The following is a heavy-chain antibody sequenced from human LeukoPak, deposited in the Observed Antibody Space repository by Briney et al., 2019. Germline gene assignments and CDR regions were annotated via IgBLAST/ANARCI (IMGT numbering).Heavy chain of an antibody. CDR2: ISYDGSNK. Sequence: GGSLRLSCAASGLTFSSYAMHWVRQAPGKGLEWVAVISYDGSNKYYADSVKGRFTISRDNSKNTLYLQMNSLRAEDTAVYYCARSPDNSYYFDYWGQGTLVTVSS. V-gene: IGHV3-30-3*01. CDR3: ARSPDNSYYFDY. J-gene: IGHJ4*02. CDR1: GLTFSSYA.